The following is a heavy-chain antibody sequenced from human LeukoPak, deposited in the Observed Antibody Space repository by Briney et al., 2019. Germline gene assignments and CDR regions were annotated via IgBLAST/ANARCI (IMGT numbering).Heavy chain of an antibody. Sequence: GESLKISCKGYGYNFPGSWIGWVRQAPGKGLEWVGSIYIGDSDPRYSPSFQGHVTMSADKSVNTASLQWNSLQGSDTGIYYCAKVKSFGYWFFDLWGRGTLVAVSS. CDR2: IYIGDSDP. CDR1: GYNFPGSW. D-gene: IGHD3-16*01. CDR3: AKVKSFGYWFFDL. J-gene: IGHJ2*01. V-gene: IGHV5-51*01.